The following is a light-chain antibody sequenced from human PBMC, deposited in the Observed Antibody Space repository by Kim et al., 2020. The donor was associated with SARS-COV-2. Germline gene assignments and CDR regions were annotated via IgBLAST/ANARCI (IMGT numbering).Light chain of an antibody. CDR2: WAS. CDR1: QSVLYTSNNKNY. J-gene: IGKJ2*01. CDR3: QQYYSTPRT. Sequence: DIVMTQSPDSLAVSLGEWATINCKSSQSVLYTSNNKNYLAWYQQQPGQPPKLLIYWASTRESGVPDRFSGSGSGTDFTLTISSLQAEDVAVYYCQQYYSTPRTFGQGTKLEI. V-gene: IGKV4-1*01.